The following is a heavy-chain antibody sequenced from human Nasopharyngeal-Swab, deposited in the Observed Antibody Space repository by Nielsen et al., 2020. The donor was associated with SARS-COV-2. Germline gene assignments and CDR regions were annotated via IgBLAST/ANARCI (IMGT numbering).Heavy chain of an antibody. D-gene: IGHD3-10*01. CDR2: ISYDGSNK. CDR3: AKGTITMVRGVIGWFDP. J-gene: IGHJ5*02. Sequence: GESLKISCAASGFTFSSYGMHWVRQAPDKGLEWVAVISYDGSNKYYADSVKGRFTISRDNSKNTLYLQMNSLRAEDTAVYYCAKGTITMVRGVIGWFDPWGQGTLVTVSS. CDR1: GFTFSSYG. V-gene: IGHV3-30*18.